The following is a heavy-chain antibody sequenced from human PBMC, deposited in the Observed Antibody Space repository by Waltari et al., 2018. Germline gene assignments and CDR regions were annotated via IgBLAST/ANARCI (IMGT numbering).Heavy chain of an antibody. Sequence: QVQLQESGPGLVKPSETLSLTCTVSGGSISSYYWSWIRQPPGKGLEWIGYIYYSGSTNHTPSLKSRGTISVDPSKNQFSRKRSSGTAADTAVYYWAGTGGGSSWDSAYWGQGTLVTVSS. CDR2: IYYSGST. J-gene: IGHJ4*02. D-gene: IGHD6-13*01. V-gene: IGHV4-59*01. CDR3: AGTGGGSSWDSAY. CDR1: GGSISSYY.